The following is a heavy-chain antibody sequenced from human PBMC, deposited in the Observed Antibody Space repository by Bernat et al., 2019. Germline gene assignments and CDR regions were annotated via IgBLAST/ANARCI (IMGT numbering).Heavy chain of an antibody. D-gene: IGHD3-3*01. CDR2: ISYDGSNK. Sequence: QVQLVESGGGVVQPGRSLRLSCAASGFTFSSYGMHWVRQAPVKGLEWVAGISYDGSNKYYADSVKGRFTISRDNSKNTLYLQMNSLRAEDTAVYYCARDQGYDFWSGYPDYWGQGTLVTVSS. V-gene: IGHV3-30*03. CDR3: ARDQGYDFWSGYPDY. CDR1: GFTFSSYG. J-gene: IGHJ4*02.